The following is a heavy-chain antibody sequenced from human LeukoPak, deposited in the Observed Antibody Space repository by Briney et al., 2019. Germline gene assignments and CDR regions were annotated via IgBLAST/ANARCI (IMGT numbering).Heavy chain of an antibody. CDR2: ISSAGSTI. J-gene: IGHJ4*02. CDR3: ARATYPRVLDY. Sequence: GGSLRLSCAASGFTFSNYNMNWVRQAPGKGLEWVSYISSAGSTIYYADSVKGRFTISRGNAENSLYLQMNSLRAEDTAVYYCARATYPRVLDYWGQGTLVTVSS. V-gene: IGHV3-48*01. CDR1: GFTFSNYN.